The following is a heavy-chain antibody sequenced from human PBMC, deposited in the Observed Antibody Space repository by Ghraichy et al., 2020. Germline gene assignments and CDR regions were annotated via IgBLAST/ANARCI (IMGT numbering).Heavy chain of an antibody. D-gene: IGHD5-18*01. J-gene: IGHJ6*02. V-gene: IGHV3-21*01. CDR3: ASAGGDTAMVTGPNYYYGMDV. Sequence: GGSLRLSCAASGFTFSSYSMNWVRQAPGKGLEWVSSISSSSSYIYYADSVKGRFTISRDNAKNSLYLQMNSLRAEDTAVYYCASAGGDTAMVTGPNYYYGMDVWGQGTTVTVSS. CDR1: GFTFSSYS. CDR2: ISSSSSYI.